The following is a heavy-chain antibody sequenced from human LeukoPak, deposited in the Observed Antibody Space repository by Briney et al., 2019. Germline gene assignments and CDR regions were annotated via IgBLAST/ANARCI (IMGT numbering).Heavy chain of an antibody. Sequence: SETLSLTCAVYGGSFSGYYWSCIRQPPGKGLEWIGEINHSGSTNYNPSLKSRVTISVDTSKNQFSLKLSSVTAADTAVYYCTRRSSWTNYEYFQHWGQGTLVTVSS. CDR3: TRRSSWTNYEYFQH. CDR2: INHSGST. V-gene: IGHV4-34*01. D-gene: IGHD6-13*01. J-gene: IGHJ1*01. CDR1: GGSFSGYY.